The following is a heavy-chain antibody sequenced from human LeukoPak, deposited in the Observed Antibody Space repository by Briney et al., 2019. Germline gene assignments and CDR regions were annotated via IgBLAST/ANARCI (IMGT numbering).Heavy chain of an antibody. CDR1: GYPFTGYY. J-gene: IGHJ6*02. V-gene: IGHV1-2*02. CDR3: ARVPSMIRGVVNYGMDA. CDR2: INPNSGDT. Sequence: ASVKVSCKASGYPFTGYYLHWVRQAPGQGLEWMGWINPNSGDTKYAQRFQGRVTMTRDTSINTAYMELRRLTSDDTAVYYCARVPSMIRGVVNYGMDAWGQGATVTVSS. D-gene: IGHD3-10*01.